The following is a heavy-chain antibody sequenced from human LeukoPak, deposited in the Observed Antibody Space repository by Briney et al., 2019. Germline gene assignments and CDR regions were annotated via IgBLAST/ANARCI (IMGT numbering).Heavy chain of an antibody. J-gene: IGHJ3*02. Sequence: GGSLRLSCAASGFTVSSNYMSWVRQAPGHGLEWVSVIYSGGSTYYADSVKGRFTISRHNSKNTLYLQMNSLRAEDTGVYYCARDLGAYSGSYPDAFDIWGQGTMVTVSS. CDR3: ARDLGAYSGSYPDAFDI. V-gene: IGHV3-53*04. CDR2: IYSGGST. D-gene: IGHD1-26*01. CDR1: GFTVSSNY.